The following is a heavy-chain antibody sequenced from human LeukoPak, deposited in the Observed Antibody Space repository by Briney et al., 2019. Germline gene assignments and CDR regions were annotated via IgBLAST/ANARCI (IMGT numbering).Heavy chain of an antibody. CDR3: ARAYTSSWYWFDP. J-gene: IGHJ5*02. V-gene: IGHV4-59*01. Sequence: SETLSLTCTVSGGSIRSYYWSWIRQPPGKGLEWIGYIFYSGSTNYNPSLKSRVTISVDTSKNQFSLKLSSVTAADTAVYYCARAYTSSWYWFDPWGQGTLVTVSS. CDR1: GGSIRSYY. CDR2: IFYSGST. D-gene: IGHD6-13*01.